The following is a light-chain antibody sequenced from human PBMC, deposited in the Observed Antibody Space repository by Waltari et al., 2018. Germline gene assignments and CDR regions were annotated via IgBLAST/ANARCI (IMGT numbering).Light chain of an antibody. CDR2: KVS. V-gene: IGKV2-30*01. CDR3: VQTLQTRFT. CDR1: ISLLYNGNTY. J-gene: IGKJ3*01. Sequence: DVVMTQTPLSLPVTLGQPASISCRSTISLLYNGNTYLSWFHQRPGQSPRRLIYKVSNRDSGVPDRFTGSGSGTAFTLRISRVEAEDVGIYYCVQTLQTRFTFGPGTRVDLK.